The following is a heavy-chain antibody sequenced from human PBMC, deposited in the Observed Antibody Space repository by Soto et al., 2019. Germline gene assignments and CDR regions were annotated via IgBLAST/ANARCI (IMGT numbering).Heavy chain of an antibody. CDR3: AHIVVASLGYYFDY. D-gene: IGHD2-15*01. CDR1: GFSLSSTRMA. J-gene: IGHJ4*02. Sequence: QITLKESGPTLVKPTQTLTLTCTFSGFSLSSTRMAVGWIRQPPGKALEWLALIYWDDDKRYSPFLKSRLTITKDTTKNQVVLTTSNMDPVDTARYYCAHIVVASLGYYFDYWGQGTLVTVSS. CDR2: IYWDDDK. V-gene: IGHV2-5*02.